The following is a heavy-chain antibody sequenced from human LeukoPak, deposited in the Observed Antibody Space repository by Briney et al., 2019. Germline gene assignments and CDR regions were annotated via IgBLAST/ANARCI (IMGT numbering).Heavy chain of an antibody. CDR1: GFTVSSSY. CDR2: IHSGGNT. D-gene: IGHD2-2*01. CDR3: ARDNIYCSSINCLFDY. Sequence: GGSLRLSCAASGFTVSSSYMSWVRHAPGKGLGWVSVIHSGGNTYYADSVKGRFTISRDNSKNTLYLQMNSLRAEDTAVYYCARDNIYCSSINCLFDYWGEGTLVSVSS. J-gene: IGHJ4*02. V-gene: IGHV3-53*01.